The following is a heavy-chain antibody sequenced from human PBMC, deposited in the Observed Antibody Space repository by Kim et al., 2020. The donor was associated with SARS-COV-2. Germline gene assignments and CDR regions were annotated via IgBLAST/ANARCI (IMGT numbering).Heavy chain of an antibody. CDR2: TYYRSKWYN. CDR3: ARVFGYCSGGSCSNWFDP. J-gene: IGHJ5*02. V-gene: IGHV6-1*01. D-gene: IGHD2-15*01. Sequence: SQTLSLTCAISGDSVSSNSAAWNWIRQSPSRGLEWLGRTYYRSKWYNDYAVSVKSRITINPDTSKNQFSLQLNSVTPEDTAVYYCARVFGYCSGGSCSNWFDPWGQGTLVTVSS. CDR1: GDSVSSNSAA.